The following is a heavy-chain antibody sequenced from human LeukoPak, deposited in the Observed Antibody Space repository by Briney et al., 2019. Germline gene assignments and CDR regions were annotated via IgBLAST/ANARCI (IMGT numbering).Heavy chain of an antibody. V-gene: IGHV1-2*02. CDR3: ARDKDRLVSPPLPDY. D-gene: IGHD6-19*01. Sequence: ASVKVSCKASGYTFTGYYMHWVRQAPGQGLEWMGWINPNSGGTNYAQKLQGRVTMTTDTSTSTAYMELRSLRSDDTAVYYCARDKDRLVSPPLPDYWGRGTLVTVSS. CDR2: INPNSGGT. J-gene: IGHJ4*02. CDR1: GYTFTGYY.